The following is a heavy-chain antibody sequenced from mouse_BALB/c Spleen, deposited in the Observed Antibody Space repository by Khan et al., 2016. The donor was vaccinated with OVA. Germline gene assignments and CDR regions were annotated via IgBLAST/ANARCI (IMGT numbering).Heavy chain of an antibody. Sequence: QVQLQQSGAELARPGASVKMSCKASGYTFTSYTMHWVKQRPGQGLEWIGYIIPRTVYTNYNQKFKDKATLTADKSSSTAYMQLSSLTAENSAVYYCAIDFHYNGSRWAMDNWGQGTSVTVSS. CDR3: AIDFHYNGSRWAMDN. CDR1: GYTFTSYT. J-gene: IGHJ4*01. CDR2: IIPRTVYT. D-gene: IGHD1-1*01. V-gene: IGHV1-4*01.